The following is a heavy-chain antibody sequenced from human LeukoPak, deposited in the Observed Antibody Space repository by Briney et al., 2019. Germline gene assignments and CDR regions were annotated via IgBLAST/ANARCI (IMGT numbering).Heavy chain of an antibody. D-gene: IGHD1-26*01. Sequence: SETLSLTCTVSGGSISSSSYYWGWIRQPPGRDLEWIASVYYSGFTYYNPSLGSRVTTSVDTSKNQFSLNLSSVTAADTAVYYCARDGSGSYPYWGQGTLITVSS. CDR1: GGSISSSSYY. J-gene: IGHJ4*02. CDR2: VYYSGFT. V-gene: IGHV4-39*07. CDR3: ARDGSGSYPY.